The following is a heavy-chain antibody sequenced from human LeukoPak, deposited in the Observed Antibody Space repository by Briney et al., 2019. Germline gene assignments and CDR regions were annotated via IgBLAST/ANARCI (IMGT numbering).Heavy chain of an antibody. CDR2: ISYDAGDE. J-gene: IGHJ4*02. CDR1: GFSFSGYG. D-gene: IGHD1-26*01. CDR3: VKSLVGHTSGY. V-gene: IGHV3-30*18. Sequence: GGSLRLSCAASGFSFSGYGMHWVRQAPGKGLEWLAVISYDAGDEYYADSVKGRFTISRDNSKNMMYLQMISLRAEDTAVYYCVKSLVGHTSGYWGQGTLVTVST.